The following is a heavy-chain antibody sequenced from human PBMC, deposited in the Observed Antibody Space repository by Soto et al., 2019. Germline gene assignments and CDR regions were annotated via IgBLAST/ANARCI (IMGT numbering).Heavy chain of an antibody. D-gene: IGHD3-3*01. J-gene: IGHJ6*02. Sequence: GASVKVSCKASGGTFSSYAISWVRQAPGQGLEWMGGIIPIFGTANYAQKFQGRVTITADESTSTAHMELSSLRSEDTAVYYCARGWLRLGFGVVISSFDYYGMDVWGQGTTVTVSS. CDR2: IIPIFGTA. CDR1: GGTFSSYA. CDR3: ARGWLRLGFGVVISSFDYYGMDV. V-gene: IGHV1-69*13.